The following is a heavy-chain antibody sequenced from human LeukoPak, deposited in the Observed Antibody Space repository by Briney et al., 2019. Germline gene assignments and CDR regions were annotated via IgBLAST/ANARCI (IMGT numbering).Heavy chain of an antibody. J-gene: IGHJ4*02. CDR1: GLTFSSYA. CDR2: ISSNGGST. D-gene: IGHD3-22*01. V-gene: IGHV3-64D*06. CDR3: VKGGYYYDSSCYVDY. Sequence: PGWALRLSCSVSGLTFSSYAMQWVRQAPGKGREYVSAISSNGGSTYYADSVKGRFTISRDNSKSTLDLQMSSLRAEDTAVYYCVKGGYYYDSSCYVDYWGQGTLVTVSS.